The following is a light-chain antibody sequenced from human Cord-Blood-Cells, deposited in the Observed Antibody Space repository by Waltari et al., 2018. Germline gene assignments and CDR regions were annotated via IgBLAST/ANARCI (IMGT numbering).Light chain of an antibody. CDR1: SSHLAGYNY. J-gene: IGLJ1*01. CDR3: SSYTSSSTYV. Sequence: QSALTQPASAPGSPGPSTTLSCTGTSSHLAGYNYVSWYQQHPGKAPNLMIYEVSNRPAGVSNRFSGSKSGNTASLTISGLQAEDEADYYCSSYTSSSTYVFGTGTKVTVL. V-gene: IGLV2-14*01. CDR2: EVS.